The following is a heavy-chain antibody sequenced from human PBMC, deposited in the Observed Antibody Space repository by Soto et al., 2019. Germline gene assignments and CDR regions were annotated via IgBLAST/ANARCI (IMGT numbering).Heavy chain of an antibody. Sequence: QVQLVQSGAEVKKPGSSVKVSCKASGGTFSSYTISWVRQAPGQGLEWMGRIIPILGIANYAQKFQGRVTITGDKSTGTAYMELSSLRSEDTAVYYCARDRYAILTGRYYYGMDVWGQGTTVTVSS. J-gene: IGHJ6*02. CDR1: GGTFSSYT. V-gene: IGHV1-69*08. CDR2: IIPILGIA. D-gene: IGHD3-9*01. CDR3: ARDRYAILTGRYYYGMDV.